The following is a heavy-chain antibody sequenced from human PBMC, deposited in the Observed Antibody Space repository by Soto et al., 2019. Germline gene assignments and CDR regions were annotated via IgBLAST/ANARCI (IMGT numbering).Heavy chain of an antibody. CDR2: IYYSGST. D-gene: IGHD3-22*01. J-gene: IGHJ3*01. Sequence: QVQLQESGPGLVKPSQTLSLTCTVSGGSISSGDYYWSWIRQPPGKGLEWIGYIYYSGSTYYNPSIKSRVTMSVDTSKNQFSLKLSSVTAADTAVYYWARVLLGYGNDSEVWGQGTMVTVSS. CDR1: GGSISSGDYY. CDR3: ARVLLGYGNDSEV. V-gene: IGHV4-30-4*01.